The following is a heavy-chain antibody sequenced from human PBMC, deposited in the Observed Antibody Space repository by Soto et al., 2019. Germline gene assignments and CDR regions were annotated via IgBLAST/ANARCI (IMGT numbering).Heavy chain of an antibody. V-gene: IGHV1-18*01. CDR3: ARHTGGAGDDAFDI. CDR1: GYTFTSYG. D-gene: IGHD5-18*01. CDR2: ISAYNGNT. Sequence: ASVKVSCKASGYTFTSYGISWVRQAPGQGLEWMGWISAYNGNTNYAQKLQGRVTMTTDTSTSTAYMELRSLRSDDTAVYYCARHTGGAGDDAFDIWGQGTMVTVSS. J-gene: IGHJ3*02.